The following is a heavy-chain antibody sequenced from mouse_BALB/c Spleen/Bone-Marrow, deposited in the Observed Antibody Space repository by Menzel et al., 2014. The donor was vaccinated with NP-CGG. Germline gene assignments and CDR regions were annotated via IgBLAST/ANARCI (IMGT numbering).Heavy chain of an antibody. CDR3: ARGDGYYVDFDY. CDR1: GYSFTGYY. CDR2: ISCYNGAT. V-gene: IGHV1S34*01. J-gene: IGHJ2*01. Sequence: LVKTGASVKISCKASGYSFTGYYMHWVKQSHGKSLEWIGYISCYNGATSYNQKFKGKATFTVDKSSSTAYMQFNSLTSEDSAVYYCARGDGYYVDFDYWGQGTTLTVSS. D-gene: IGHD2-3*01.